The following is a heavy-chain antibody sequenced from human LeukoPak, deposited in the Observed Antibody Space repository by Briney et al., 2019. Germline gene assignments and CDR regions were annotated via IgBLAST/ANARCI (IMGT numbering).Heavy chain of an antibody. Sequence: PSQTLSLTCAVSGGSISSYYWSWIRQPPGKGLEWIGYIYYSGSTNYNPSLKSRVTISVDTSKNQFSLKLSSVTAADTAVYYCARGDSSGWYGYYGMDVWGQGTTVTVSS. CDR3: ARGDSSGWYGYYGMDV. CDR1: GGSISSYY. V-gene: IGHV4-59*01. CDR2: IYYSGST. D-gene: IGHD6-19*01. J-gene: IGHJ6*02.